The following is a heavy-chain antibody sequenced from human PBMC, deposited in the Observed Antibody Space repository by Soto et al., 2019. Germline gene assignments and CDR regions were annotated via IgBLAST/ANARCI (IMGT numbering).Heavy chain of an antibody. Sequence: SETLSLTCTFSGVSISSSSYYLGWIRQPPGKGLEWIGSIYYSGSTYYNPSLKSRVTISVDTSKNQFSLKLSSVTAADTAVYYCARTDNSNYFDYWGQGTLVTVSS. CDR3: ARTDNSNYFDY. D-gene: IGHD4-4*01. J-gene: IGHJ4*02. CDR1: GVSISSSSYY. V-gene: IGHV4-39*01. CDR2: IYYSGST.